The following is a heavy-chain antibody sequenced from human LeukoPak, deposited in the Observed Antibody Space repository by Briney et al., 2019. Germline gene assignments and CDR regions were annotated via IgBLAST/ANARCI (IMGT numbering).Heavy chain of an antibody. V-gene: IGHV3-7*01. CDR2: INQDGSVK. CDR3: ARDTGGGAFDI. J-gene: IGHJ3*02. CDR1: GFTFSRNW. D-gene: IGHD3-10*01. Sequence: AGGSLRLSCAASGFTFSRNWLSWVRQAPGKGLEWVANINQDGSVKYYVDSVKARFTISRGNAKNSLYVQMNSLRAEDTAVYYCARDTGGGAFDIWGQGTMVTVSS.